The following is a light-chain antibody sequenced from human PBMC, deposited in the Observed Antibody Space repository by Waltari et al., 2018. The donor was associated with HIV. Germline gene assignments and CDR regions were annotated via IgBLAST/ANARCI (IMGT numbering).Light chain of an antibody. J-gene: IGLJ2*01. CDR3: NSRDKSGNFVV. CDR1: SLRTYY. CDR2: DKN. V-gene: IGLV3-19*01. Sequence: SSELTQDPAVSVALGQTVRITCQGDSLRTYYATWYQQKPGQSPLLVIFDKNNRPSGIPDRFSGSSSGNTASLTITGTQAEDESDYYCNSRDKSGNFVVFGGGTKLTVL.